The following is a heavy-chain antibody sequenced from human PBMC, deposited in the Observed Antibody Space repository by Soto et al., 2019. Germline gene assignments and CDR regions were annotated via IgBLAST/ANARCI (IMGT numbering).Heavy chain of an antibody. D-gene: IGHD5-18*01. CDR2: ISSSSSYT. J-gene: IGHJ4*02. CDR3: ARLFVDTAMVRRMGDY. Sequence: PGGSLRLSCAASGFTFSDYYMSWIRQAPGKGLEWVSYISSSSSYTNYADSVKGRFTISRDNAKNSLYLQMNSLRAEDTAVYYCARLFVDTAMVRRMGDYWGQGTLVTVSS. CDR1: GFTFSDYY. V-gene: IGHV3-11*06.